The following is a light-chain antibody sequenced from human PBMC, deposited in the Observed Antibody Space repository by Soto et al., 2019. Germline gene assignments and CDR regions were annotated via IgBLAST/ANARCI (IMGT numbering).Light chain of an antibody. CDR1: QSVSSSY. CDR3: QQYGSSRGFT. Sequence: EIVLTQSPGTLSLSPGERATLSCRASQSVSSSYLAWYQQKPGQAPRLLIYGASGRATGIPDRFSGSGSGTDFTLIISRLEPEDFAVYYCQQYGSSRGFTFGPGTKVDIK. V-gene: IGKV3-20*01. CDR2: GAS. J-gene: IGKJ3*01.